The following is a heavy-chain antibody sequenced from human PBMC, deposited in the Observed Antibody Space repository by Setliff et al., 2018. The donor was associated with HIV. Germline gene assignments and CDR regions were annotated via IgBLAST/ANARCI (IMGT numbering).Heavy chain of an antibody. Sequence: GGSLRLSCAASGFSLSSYNMNWVRQAPGKGLEWVSYIAVSSGSTYYADSVKGRFTISRDNAKNSLYLQMNSLRAEDTAVYYCARLAYFYDSSGYYGAHYFYMDVWGKGTTVTVSS. CDR2: IAVSSGST. V-gene: IGHV3-48*01. J-gene: IGHJ6*03. CDR3: ARLAYFYDSSGYYGAHYFYMDV. D-gene: IGHD3-22*01. CDR1: GFSLSSYN.